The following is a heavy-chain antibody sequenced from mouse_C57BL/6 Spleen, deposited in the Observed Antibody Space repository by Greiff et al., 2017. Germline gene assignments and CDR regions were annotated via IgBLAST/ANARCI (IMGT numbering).Heavy chain of an antibody. J-gene: IGHJ2*01. V-gene: IGHV1-76*01. CDR3: ARDPSFDY. CDR1: GYTFTDYY. D-gene: IGHD3-3*01. Sequence: QVQLQQSGAELVRPGASVKLSCKASGYTFTDYYINWVKQRPGQGLEWIARIYPGSGNTYYNEKFKGKATLTAEKSSSTAYMQLSSLTAEDSAVYFCARDPSFDYWGQGTTLTVSS. CDR2: IYPGSGNT.